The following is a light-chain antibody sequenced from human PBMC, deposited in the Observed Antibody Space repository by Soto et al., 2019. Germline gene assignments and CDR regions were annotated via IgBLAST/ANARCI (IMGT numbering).Light chain of an antibody. Sequence: QSALTQPPSVSGSPGQSITISCTGTSRDVGGYNYVSWYQQHPGKAPKLMIYDVSNRPSGVSNRFSVSKSGNTASLTISGLQAEDEADYYCRSYTGSSTPFGGGTKLAVL. CDR3: RSYTGSSTP. CDR1: SRDVGGYNY. J-gene: IGLJ2*01. V-gene: IGLV2-14*01. CDR2: DVS.